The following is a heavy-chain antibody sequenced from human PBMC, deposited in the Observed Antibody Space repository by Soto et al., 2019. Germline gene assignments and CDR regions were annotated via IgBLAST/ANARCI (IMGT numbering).Heavy chain of an antibody. D-gene: IGHD2-2*01. Sequence: QVQLVESGGGVVQPGRSLRLSCAASGFTFSSYGMHWVRQAPGXXLEWVXXISYDGSNKYYADSVKGRFTISRDNSKNTLYLQMNSLRAEDTAVYYCAKDPRRYIVVVPXAIPGPDYWGQGTLVTVSS. CDR2: ISYDGSNK. V-gene: IGHV3-30*18. CDR1: GFTFSSYG. CDR3: AKDPRRYIVVVPXAIPGPDY. J-gene: IGHJ4*02.